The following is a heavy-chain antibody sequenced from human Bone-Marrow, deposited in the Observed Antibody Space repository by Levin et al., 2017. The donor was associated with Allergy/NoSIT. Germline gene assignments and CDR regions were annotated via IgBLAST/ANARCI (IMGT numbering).Heavy chain of an antibody. D-gene: IGHD1-7*01. V-gene: IGHV4-30-4*01. J-gene: IGHJ5*02. CDR2: IYYSGST. Sequence: SETLSLTCTVSGGSISSGDYYWSWIRQPPGKGLEWIGYIYYSGSTYYNPSLKSRVTISVDTSKNQFSLKLSSVTAADTAVYYCARDLYNWNYGWFDPWGQGTLVTVSS. CDR3: ARDLYNWNYGWFDP. CDR1: GGSISSGDYY.